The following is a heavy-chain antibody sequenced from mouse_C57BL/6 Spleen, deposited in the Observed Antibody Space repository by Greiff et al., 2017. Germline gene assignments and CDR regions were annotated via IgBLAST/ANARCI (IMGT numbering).Heavy chain of an antibody. V-gene: IGHV14-4*01. Sequence: DVKLQESGAELVRPGASVKLSCTASGFNIKDDYMHWVKQRPEQGLEWIGWIDPENGDTEYASKFQGKATITADTSSNTAYLQLRSLTSEDTAVYYCTQGDYDEWGQGTLVTVSA. D-gene: IGHD2-4*01. CDR2: IDPENGDT. J-gene: IGHJ3*01. CDR3: TQGDYDE. CDR1: GFNIKDDY.